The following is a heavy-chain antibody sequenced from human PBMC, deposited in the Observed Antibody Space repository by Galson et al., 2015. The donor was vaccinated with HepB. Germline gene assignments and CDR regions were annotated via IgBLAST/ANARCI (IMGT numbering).Heavy chain of an antibody. CDR1: GDSISRRSYY. Sequence: ETLSLTCTVSGDSISRRSYYWGWIRQPPGKGLEWLGSIYYPETTYKKSSLKSRLTISVDTSKNQFSLRLTSVTAADTAVYYCARDPLETQFSAAFDIWGQGTMVTVSS. J-gene: IGHJ3*02. CDR3: ARDPLETQFSAAFDI. D-gene: IGHD5-24*01. CDR2: IYYPETT. V-gene: IGHV4-39*07.